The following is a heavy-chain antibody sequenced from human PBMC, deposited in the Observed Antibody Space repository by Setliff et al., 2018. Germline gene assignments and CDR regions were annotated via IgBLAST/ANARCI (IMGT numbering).Heavy chain of an antibody. V-gene: IGHV4-4*07. CDR2: IYIGGSA. D-gene: IGHD6-19*01. CDR1: GGSISSYY. J-gene: IGHJ6*03. Sequence: KTSETLSLTCTVSGGSISSYYWSWIRQPAGKGLEWIGHIYIGGSANYNPSLKSRVTMSIDTSKNQFSLKLNSVTAADMAVYYCAREQWVDPPGYYYMDVWAKGTTVTVSS. CDR3: AREQWVDPPGYYYMDV.